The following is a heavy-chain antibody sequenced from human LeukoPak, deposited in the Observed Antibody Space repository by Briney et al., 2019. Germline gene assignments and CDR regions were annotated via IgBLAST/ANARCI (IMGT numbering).Heavy chain of an antibody. V-gene: IGHV4-59*01. Sequence: PSETLTLTCTVSGGSISSYYWSWIRQPPGKGLEWIGYIYYSGSTNYNPSLKSRVTISVDTSKNQFSLKLSSVTAADTAVYYCARELVRGSSDYCGMDVWGQGTTVTVSS. CDR1: GGSISSYY. CDR2: IYYSGST. D-gene: IGHD1-26*01. CDR3: ARELVRGSSDYCGMDV. J-gene: IGHJ6*02.